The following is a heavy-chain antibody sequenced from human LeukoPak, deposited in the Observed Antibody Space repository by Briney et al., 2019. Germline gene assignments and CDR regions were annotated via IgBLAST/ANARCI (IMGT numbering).Heavy chain of an antibody. V-gene: IGHV1-24*01. CDR2: FDPEDGET. CDR1: GYTLTELS. D-gene: IGHD2-21*02. CDR3: AIDLFLVTAIVN. Sequence: GASVKVSCKVSGYTLTELSMHWVRQAPGKGLEWMGGFDPEDGETIYAQKFQGRVTMTEDTSTDTAYMELSSLRSEDTAVYYCAIDLFLVTAIVNWGQGTLVTVSS. J-gene: IGHJ4*02.